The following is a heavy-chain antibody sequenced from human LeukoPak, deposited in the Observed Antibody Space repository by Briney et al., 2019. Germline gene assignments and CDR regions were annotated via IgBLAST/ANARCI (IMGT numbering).Heavy chain of an antibody. J-gene: IGHJ4*02. Sequence: SETLSLTCAVSGYSISSGYYWGWIRQPPGKGLEWIGTIYHSGSTYYYPSLKSRVTISVDTSKNQFSLKLSSVTAADTAVYYCARLVEEFFGPHYFDYWGRGTLVTVSS. CDR1: GYSISSGYY. CDR3: ARLVEEFFGPHYFDY. CDR2: IYHSGST. V-gene: IGHV4-38-2*01. D-gene: IGHD3-3*01.